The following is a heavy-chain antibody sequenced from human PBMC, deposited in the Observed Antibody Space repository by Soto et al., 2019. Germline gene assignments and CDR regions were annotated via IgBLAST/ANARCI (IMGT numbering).Heavy chain of an antibody. CDR2: INHSGST. Sequence: SETLSLTCAVYGGYFSGYYWSCIRQPPGKGLVWIGEINHSGSTNYNPSLKSRVTISVDTSKNQFSLKLSSVTAADTAVYYCARDGALGDILTRYYHPGYLDYWGQGTLVTVSS. CDR1: GGYFSGYY. J-gene: IGHJ4*02. V-gene: IGHV4-34*01. D-gene: IGHD3-9*01. CDR3: ARDGALGDILTRYYHPGYLDY.